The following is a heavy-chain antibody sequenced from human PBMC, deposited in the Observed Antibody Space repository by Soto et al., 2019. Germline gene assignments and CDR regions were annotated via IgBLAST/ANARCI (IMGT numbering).Heavy chain of an antibody. J-gene: IGHJ5*02. CDR1: GYTFTSYA. D-gene: IGHD6-13*01. CDR3: ARDNFPWVRAAAGPMGWFDP. CDR2: INAGNGNT. Sequence: GASVKVSCKASGYTFTSYAMHWVRQAPGQRLEWMGWINAGNGNTKYSQKFQGRVTVTRDTSASTAYMELNSLRSEDTAVYYCARDNFPWVRAAAGPMGWFDPWGQGTLVTVSS. V-gene: IGHV1-3*01.